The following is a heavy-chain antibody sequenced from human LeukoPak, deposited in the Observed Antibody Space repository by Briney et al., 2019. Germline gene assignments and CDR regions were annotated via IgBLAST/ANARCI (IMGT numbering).Heavy chain of an antibody. CDR1: GDSISSHY. Sequence: KPSETLSLTCTVSGDSISSHYWIWIRQPPGKGLEWIGYLYYSGSTNYNPSLKSRITISVDTSKNQFSLKLPSVTAADRAVYYCGREGGGSSSMKYDYWGQGTLVTVSS. D-gene: IGHD6-6*01. J-gene: IGHJ4*02. CDR2: LYYSGST. V-gene: IGHV4-59*11. CDR3: GREGGGSSSMKYDY.